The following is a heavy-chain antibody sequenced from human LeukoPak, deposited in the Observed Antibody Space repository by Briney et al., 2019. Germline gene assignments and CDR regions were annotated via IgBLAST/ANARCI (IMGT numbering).Heavy chain of an antibody. D-gene: IGHD3-10*01. V-gene: IGHV4-61*09. CDR1: GGSISSGGYY. CDR3: ARWGSNMAREKGDH. CDR2: IYYSGIT. Sequence: SQTLSLTCTVSGGSISSGGYYWSWIRQPAGKGLEWIGYIYYSGITNYNPSLKTRVTILVDTSKNQFSLRLSSVTAADTAVYYCARWGSNMAREKGDHWGQGTLVTVSS. J-gene: IGHJ4*02.